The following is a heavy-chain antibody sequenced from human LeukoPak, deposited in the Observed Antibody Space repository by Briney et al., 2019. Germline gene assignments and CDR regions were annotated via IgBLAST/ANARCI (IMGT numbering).Heavy chain of an antibody. CDR3: ARLAVASDFDH. Sequence: PGGSLSLSCAVAEFPFSFYEMNWVRQAPGKGLEWVSYIGGSGTNRYYAHSVEGQFSISRDNAKSSLYLQINSLRVEDRAVDYCARLAVASDFDHWGQGALVTVSS. V-gene: IGHV3-48*03. CDR1: EFPFSFYE. D-gene: IGHD6-19*01. CDR2: IGGSGTNR. J-gene: IGHJ4*02.